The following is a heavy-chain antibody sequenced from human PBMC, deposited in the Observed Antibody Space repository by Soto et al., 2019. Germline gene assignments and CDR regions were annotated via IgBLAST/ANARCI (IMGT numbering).Heavy chain of an antibody. CDR1: GGSISSYY. Sequence: QVQLQESGPGLVKPSETLSLTCTVSGGSISSYYWSWIRQPPGKGLEWIGYIYYSGSTNYNPSLKSRVTISVDTSKNQFSLKVSSVTAADTAVYYCARGRGDYYYYYMDVWGKGTTVTVSS. CDR3: ARGRGDYYYYYMDV. J-gene: IGHJ6*03. D-gene: IGHD1-26*01. V-gene: IGHV4-59*01. CDR2: IYYSGST.